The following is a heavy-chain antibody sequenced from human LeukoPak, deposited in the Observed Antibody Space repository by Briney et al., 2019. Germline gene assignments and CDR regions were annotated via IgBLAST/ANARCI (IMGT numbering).Heavy chain of an antibody. J-gene: IGHJ4*02. CDR2: IYYSGST. CDR1: GGSISSYY. Sequence: SETLSLTCSVSGGSISSYYWSWIRQPPGKGLEWIGYIYYSGSTNYNPSLKSRVTISVDTSKNQFSLKLSSVTAAVTAVYYCARVYDSSGYYYPLDYWGQGTLVTVSS. V-gene: IGHV4-59*01. D-gene: IGHD3-22*01. CDR3: ARVYDSSGYYYPLDY.